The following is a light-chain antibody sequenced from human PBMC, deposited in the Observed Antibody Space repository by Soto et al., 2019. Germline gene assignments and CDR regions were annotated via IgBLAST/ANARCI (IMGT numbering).Light chain of an antibody. CDR2: DAS. CDR1: QSISRW. V-gene: IGKV1-5*01. CDR3: QQYYSYST. Sequence: DVQMTQSPSTLSASVGDTVTVTCRASQSISRWLAWYQQKPGKAPKLLIFDASTLESGVPARFSGSRSRPEFSLTISILQPDYFATYYCQQYYSYSTFGGGTKVDIK. J-gene: IGKJ4*01.